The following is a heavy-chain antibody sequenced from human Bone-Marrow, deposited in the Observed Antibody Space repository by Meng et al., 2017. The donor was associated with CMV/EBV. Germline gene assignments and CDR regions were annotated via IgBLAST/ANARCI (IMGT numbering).Heavy chain of an antibody. V-gene: IGHV4-4*07. J-gene: IGHJ4*02. CDR1: SGYS. Sequence: SGYSGSWIRQPAGKGLEWIGRIYTSGSTNDNPSLKRRVTMSVDTSKNQVSLKLSSVTAADTAVYYCARTREVLRYFDWVAGSYYFDYWGQGTLVTVSS. CDR3: ARTREVLRYFDWVAGSYYFDY. D-gene: IGHD3-9*01. CDR2: IYTSGST.